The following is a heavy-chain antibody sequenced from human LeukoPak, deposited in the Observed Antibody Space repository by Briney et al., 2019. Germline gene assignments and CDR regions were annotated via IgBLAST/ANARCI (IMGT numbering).Heavy chain of an antibody. V-gene: IGHV4-59*08. CDR3: ARQGHDSSGYYYCFDY. Sequence: PGGSLRLSCAASGFTFSSYAMSWVRQPPGKGLEWIGYIYYSGSTNYNPSLKSRVTISVDTSKNQFSLKLSSVTAADTAVYYCARQGHDSSGYYYCFDYWGQGTLVTVSS. J-gene: IGHJ4*02. D-gene: IGHD3-22*01. CDR1: GFTFSSYA. CDR2: IYYSGST.